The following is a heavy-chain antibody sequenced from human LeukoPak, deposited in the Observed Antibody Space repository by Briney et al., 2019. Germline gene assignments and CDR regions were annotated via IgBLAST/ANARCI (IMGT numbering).Heavy chain of an antibody. D-gene: IGHD3-10*01. J-gene: IGHJ4*02. CDR3: TTDEEGLLWFGEPDY. V-gene: IGHV3-15*01. CDR2: IKSKTDGGTT. Sequence: GGSLRLSCAASGFTVSTNYMSWVRQAPGKGLEWVGRIKSKTDGGTTDYAAPVKGRFTISRDDSKNTLYLQMNSLKTEDTAVYYCTTDEEGLLWFGEPDYWGQGTLVTVSS. CDR1: GFTVSTNY.